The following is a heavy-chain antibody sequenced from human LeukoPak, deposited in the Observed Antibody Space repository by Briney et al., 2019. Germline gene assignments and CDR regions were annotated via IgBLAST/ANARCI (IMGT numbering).Heavy chain of an antibody. CDR3: ARRPRGHDGYYFGY. CDR2: IYSSGST. D-gene: IGHD5-12*01. J-gene: IGHJ4*02. CDR1: GVSISSSSYY. V-gene: IGHV4-39*01. Sequence: SETLSLTCNVSGVSISSSSYYWGWIRQPPGKGLEWIGSIYSSGSTYYNPSLKSRVTISVDTSNSQFSVKLSSVTAADTAVYYCARRPRGHDGYYFGYWGQGILVTVSS.